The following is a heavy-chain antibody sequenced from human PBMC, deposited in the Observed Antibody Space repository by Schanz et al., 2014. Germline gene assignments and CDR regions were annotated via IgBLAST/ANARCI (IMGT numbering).Heavy chain of an antibody. CDR3: ARDGGRDGYNLAFDV. D-gene: IGHD5-12*01. Sequence: EVQLVESGGGLVQPGGSLRLSCAASGFTLSIHYMSWVRQAPGKGLEWVPGIGGSGGSTDYADSVKGRFTISRDNSKNTVHLQMNSLRAEDTAVYFCARDGGRDGYNLAFDVWGQGTLVTVSS. CDR2: IGGSGGST. J-gene: IGHJ3*01. CDR1: GFTLSIHY. V-gene: IGHV3-23*04.